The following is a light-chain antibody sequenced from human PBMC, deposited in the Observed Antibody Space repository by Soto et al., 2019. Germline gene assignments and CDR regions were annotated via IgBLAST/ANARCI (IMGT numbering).Light chain of an antibody. CDR3: AAWSDSLTGVV. CDR1: ASDVGRNV. Sequence: QSVLTQPPSASGTPGQRGTISCSGSASDVGRNVVTWYQQSPGTAPRVLIYGTDQRASGVPDRFSGSKSDTSASLAISGPLAEDDADYYCAAWSDSLTGVVFGGGTKLTVL. V-gene: IGLV1-44*01. J-gene: IGLJ2*01. CDR2: GTD.